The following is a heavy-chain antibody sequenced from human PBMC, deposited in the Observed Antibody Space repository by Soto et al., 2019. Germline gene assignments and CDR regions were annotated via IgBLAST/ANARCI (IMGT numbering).Heavy chain of an antibody. CDR2: IVVGSGNT. V-gene: IGHV1-58*02. J-gene: IGHJ6*02. CDR3: AARKYGSGTQADYYGMDV. D-gene: IGHD3-10*01. CDR1: GYRFTNHG. Sequence: GASVKVSCKASGYRFTNHGISWVRQARGQRLEWIGWIVVGSGNTNYAQKFQERVTITRDMSTSTAYMELSSLRSEDTAVYYCAARKYGSGTQADYYGMDVWGQGTTVTVSS.